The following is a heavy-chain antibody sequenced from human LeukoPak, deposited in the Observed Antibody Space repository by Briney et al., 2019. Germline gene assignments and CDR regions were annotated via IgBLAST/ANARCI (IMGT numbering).Heavy chain of an antibody. Sequence: SETLSLTCTVSGGSISSGSYYWSWIRQPAGKGLEWIGRIYTSGSTNYNPSLKSRVTISVDTSKNQFSLKLSSVTAADTAVYYCATFVLPTEYFQHWGQGTLVTVSS. V-gene: IGHV4-61*02. CDR3: ATFVLPTEYFQH. CDR1: GGSISSGSYY. J-gene: IGHJ1*01. D-gene: IGHD3-10*01. CDR2: IYTSGST.